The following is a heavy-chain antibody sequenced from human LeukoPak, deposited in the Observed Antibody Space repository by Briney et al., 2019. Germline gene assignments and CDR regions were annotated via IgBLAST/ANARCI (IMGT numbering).Heavy chain of an antibody. V-gene: IGHV3-23*01. CDR1: GFTFSSYA. J-gene: IGHJ3*02. CDR2: ISGSGGST. Sequence: PGGSMSLSWAASGFTFSSYAVSWVRQAPGKGLEWVSAISGSGGSTYYADSVKGRFTISRDNSKNTLYLQMNSLRAEDTAVYYCAKVPLSRWNKGAFDIWGQGTMVTVSS. CDR3: AKVPLSRWNKGAFDI. D-gene: IGHD1-1*01.